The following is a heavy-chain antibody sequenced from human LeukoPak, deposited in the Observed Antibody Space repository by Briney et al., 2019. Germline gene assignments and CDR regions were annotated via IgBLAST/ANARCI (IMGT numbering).Heavy chain of an antibody. CDR3: ARDSKEDFWSGYPYYYMDV. Sequence: GGSLRLSCAASGFTFSNYGMHWVRQAPGKGLEWVAVIWYDGSNKYYADSVKGRFTISRDSSKSTLYLQMNSLRAEDTAVYYCARDSKEDFWSGYPYYYMDVWGQGTTVTVSS. CDR2: IWYDGSNK. V-gene: IGHV3-33*01. CDR1: GFTFSNYG. J-gene: IGHJ6*03. D-gene: IGHD3-3*01.